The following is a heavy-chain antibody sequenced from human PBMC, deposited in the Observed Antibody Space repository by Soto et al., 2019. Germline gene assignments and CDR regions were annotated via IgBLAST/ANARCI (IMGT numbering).Heavy chain of an antibody. V-gene: IGHV1-2*04. CDR2: INPNSGGT. J-gene: IGHJ5*02. CDR3: ARGVGYYDFWSGQDNNGFDP. CDR1: GYTFTGYY. Sequence: GASVKVSCKASGYTFTGYYMHWVRQAPGQGLEWMGWINPNSGGTNYAQKFQGWVTMTRDTSISTAYMELSRLRSDDTAVYYCARGVGYYDFWSGQDNNGFDPWGQGTLGTGS. D-gene: IGHD3-3*01.